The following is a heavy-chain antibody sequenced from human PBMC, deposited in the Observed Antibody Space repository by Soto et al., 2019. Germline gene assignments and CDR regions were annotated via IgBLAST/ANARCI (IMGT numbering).Heavy chain of an antibody. CDR1: GGSFSGYY. CDR3: ARGRLYYYDSSGYLRY. V-gene: IGHV4-34*01. J-gene: IGHJ4*02. CDR2: INHSGST. D-gene: IGHD3-22*01. Sequence: SETLSLTCAVYGGSFSGYYWSWIRQPPGKGLEWIGEINHSGSTNYNPSLKSRVTISVDTSKNQFSLKLSSVTAADTAVYYCARGRLYYYDSSGYLRYWGQGTLVTAPQ.